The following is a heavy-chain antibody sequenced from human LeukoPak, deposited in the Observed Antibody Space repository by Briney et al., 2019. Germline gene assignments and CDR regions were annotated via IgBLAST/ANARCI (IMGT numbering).Heavy chain of an antibody. Sequence: GGSLRLSCAASGFTFSSYAMHWVRQAPGKGLEWVAVISYDGSNKYYADSVKGRFTISRDNSKNTLYLQMNSLRAEDTAVYYCAKGPGPYSGSYDHAFDIWGQGTMVTVSS. CDR3: AKGPGPYSGSYDHAFDI. D-gene: IGHD1-26*01. V-gene: IGHV3-30*04. CDR1: GFTFSSYA. CDR2: ISYDGSNK. J-gene: IGHJ3*02.